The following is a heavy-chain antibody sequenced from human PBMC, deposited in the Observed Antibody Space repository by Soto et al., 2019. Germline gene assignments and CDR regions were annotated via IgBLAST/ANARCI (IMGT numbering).Heavy chain of an antibody. CDR2: INHSGST. CDR3: ARTKSHYYYYMDV. CDR1: VGSFSGYY. Sequence: SETLSLTCAVYVGSFSGYYWSWIRQPPGKGLEWIGEINHSGSTNYNPSLKSRVTISVDTSKNQFSLKLSSVTAADTAVYYCARTKSHYYYYMDVWGKGTTVTVSS. J-gene: IGHJ6*03. V-gene: IGHV4-34*01.